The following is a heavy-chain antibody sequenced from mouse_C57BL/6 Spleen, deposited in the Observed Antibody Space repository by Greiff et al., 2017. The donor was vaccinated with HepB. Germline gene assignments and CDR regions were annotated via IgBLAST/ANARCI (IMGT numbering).Heavy chain of an antibody. Sequence: EVQLQQSGPELVKPGASVKISCKASGYSFTDYNMNWVKQSNGKSLEWIGVINPNYGTTSYNQKFKGKATLTVDQSSSTAYMQLSSLTSEDSAVYFCARSYYGSRDWYFDVWGTGTTVTVSS. V-gene: IGHV1-39*01. CDR3: ARSYYGSRDWYFDV. D-gene: IGHD1-1*01. J-gene: IGHJ1*03. CDR2: INPNYGTT. CDR1: GYSFTDYN.